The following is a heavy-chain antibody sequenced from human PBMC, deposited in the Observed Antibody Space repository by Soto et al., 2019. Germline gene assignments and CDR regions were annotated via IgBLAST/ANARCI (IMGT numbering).Heavy chain of an antibody. V-gene: IGHV4-4*02. Sequence: QVQLQESGPGLVKPSGTLSLTCAVSSGSISSSNWWSWVRQPPGKGLEWIGEIYHSGSTNYNPSLKSRVNISVDKSKNQFSLNLSTVTAADTAVYYCARVPTVTTPPYYYYYMDVWGKGTTVTVSS. CDR1: SGSISSSNW. D-gene: IGHD4-17*01. CDR3: ARVPTVTTPPYYYYYMDV. J-gene: IGHJ6*03. CDR2: IYHSGST.